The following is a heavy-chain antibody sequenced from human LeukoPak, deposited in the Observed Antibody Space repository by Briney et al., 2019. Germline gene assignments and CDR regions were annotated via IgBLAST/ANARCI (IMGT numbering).Heavy chain of an antibody. CDR1: GGSISSSGYY. CDR2: IYNSGYT. V-gene: IGHV4-39*01. CDR3: ARHSGYYDSSGYYEVFDY. J-gene: IGHJ4*02. D-gene: IGHD3-22*01. Sequence: PSETLSLTCAVSGGSISSSGYYWGWIRQPPGKGLEWIGSIYNSGYTYYNPSLKSRVTISVDTSKNQFSLKLSSVTAADTAVYYCARHSGYYDSSGYYEVFDYWGQGTLVTVSS.